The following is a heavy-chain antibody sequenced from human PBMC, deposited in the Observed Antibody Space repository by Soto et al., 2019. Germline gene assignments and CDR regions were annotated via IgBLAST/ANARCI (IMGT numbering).Heavy chain of an antibody. CDR2: IYYSGST. J-gene: IGHJ4*02. Sequence: SETLSLTCTVSGGSISSGGYYWSRIRQHPGKGLEWIGYIYYSGSTYYNPSLKSRVTISVDTSKNQFSLKLSSVTAADTAVYYCARDGGDLSPYYFDYWGQGTLVTVSS. CDR3: ARDGGDLSPYYFDY. D-gene: IGHD2-21*02. CDR1: GGSISSGGYY. V-gene: IGHV4-31*03.